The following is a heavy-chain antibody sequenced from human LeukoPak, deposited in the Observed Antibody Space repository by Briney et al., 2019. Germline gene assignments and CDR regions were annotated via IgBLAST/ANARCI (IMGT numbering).Heavy chain of an antibody. CDR2: ISGSGGST. D-gene: IGHD2-2*01. CDR3: AKAQWDIVVVPAASSFDY. J-gene: IGHJ4*02. V-gene: IGHV3-23*01. Sequence: GGSLRLSCAASGFTFSSYATSWVRQAPGKGLEWVSAISGSGGSTYYADSVKGRFTISRDNSKNTLYLQMNSLRAEDTAVYYCAKAQWDIVVVPAASSFDYWGQGTPVTVSS. CDR1: GFTFSSYA.